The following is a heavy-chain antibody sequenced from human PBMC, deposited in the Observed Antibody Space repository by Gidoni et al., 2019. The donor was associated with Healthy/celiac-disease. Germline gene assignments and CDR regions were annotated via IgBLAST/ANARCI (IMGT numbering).Heavy chain of an antibody. CDR2: IYTRGST. V-gene: IGHV4-61*02. D-gene: IGHD3-16*01. J-gene: IGHJ6*02. Sequence: VQLQESGPGLVKPSQTLSLTCTVSGGSLSSCSYYWSWIRQPAGKGLEWIGRIYTRGSTNYTPSLKSRVPISVDTSKNQFSLKLSSVTAADTAVYYCARTETWASGYYGMDVWGQGTTVTVSS. CDR3: ARTETWASGYYGMDV. CDR1: GGSLSSCSYY.